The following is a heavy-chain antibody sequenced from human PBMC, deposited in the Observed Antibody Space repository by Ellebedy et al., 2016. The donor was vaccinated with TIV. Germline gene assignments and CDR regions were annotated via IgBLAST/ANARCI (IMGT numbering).Heavy chain of an antibody. V-gene: IGHV4-34*01. D-gene: IGHD6-6*01. J-gene: IGHJ4*02. CDR2: INHSGST. CDR1: GGSFSGHY. Sequence: SETLSLTXAVYGGSFSGHYWSWIRQSPGKGLEWIGEINHSGSTNYNPSLKSRVTLSVDTSKNQFSLQLSSVTAADTAVYYCAKSLHYSSSSFFDFWGQGTRVTVSS. CDR3: AKSLHYSSSSFFDF.